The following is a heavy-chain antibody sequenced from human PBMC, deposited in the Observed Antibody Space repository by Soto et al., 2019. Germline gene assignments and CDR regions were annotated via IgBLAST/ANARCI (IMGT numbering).Heavy chain of an antibody. CDR2: INPNSGGT. CDR1: GYTFTGCY. J-gene: IGHJ5*02. CDR3: ARLQLRIVAPGWFDP. D-gene: IGHD3-22*01. Sequence: GASVKVSCKASGYTFTGCYMHWVRQAPGQGLEWMGWINPNSGGTNYAQKFQGRVTMTRDTSISTAYMELSRLRSDDTAVYYCARLQLRIVAPGWFDPWGQGTLVTVSS. V-gene: IGHV1-2*02.